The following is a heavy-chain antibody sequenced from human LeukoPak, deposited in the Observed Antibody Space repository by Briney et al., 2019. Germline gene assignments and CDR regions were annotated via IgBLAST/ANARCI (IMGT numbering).Heavy chain of an antibody. CDR1: GFTFSDYT. Sequence: PGGSLRLSCAASGFTFSDYTMNWVRQAPGKGLEWVSYIDLSGSVLYYVDSVKGRFTISRDNAKNSLYLQMNSLRAEDTGVYYCARVRLAARYWFDPWGQGTLVTVSS. J-gene: IGHJ5*02. CDR3: ARVRLAARYWFDP. CDR2: IDLSGSVL. V-gene: IGHV3-48*04. D-gene: IGHD6-6*01.